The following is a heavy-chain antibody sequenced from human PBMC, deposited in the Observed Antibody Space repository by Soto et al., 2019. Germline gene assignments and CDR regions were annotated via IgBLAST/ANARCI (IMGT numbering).Heavy chain of an antibody. CDR1: GYTFTSYG. CDR3: ARVLPPFDP. CDR2: INAYNGNT. J-gene: IGHJ5*02. V-gene: IGHV1-18*01. Sequence: QVQLVQSGAEVKKPGASVKVSCKASGYTFTSYGISWVRQAPGQGLEWMGWINAYNGNTNYAQKRQGRVTMTTDTTTSTAYMALRSLRAHSTAVYYCARVLPPFDPWGQGTVVTVSS.